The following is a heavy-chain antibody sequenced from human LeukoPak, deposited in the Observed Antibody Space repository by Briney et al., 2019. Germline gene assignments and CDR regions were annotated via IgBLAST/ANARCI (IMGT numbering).Heavy chain of an antibody. CDR2: IYSGGST. D-gene: IGHD4-23*01. CDR1: GFTVSSNH. V-gene: IGHV3-66*01. CDR3: ARGASTRVAGDYFDY. Sequence: GGSLRLSCAVSGFTVSSNHMSWVRQAPGKGLGWVSVIYSGGSTYYADSVKGRFTISRDNSKNTLYVQMNSLRAEDTAMYYCARGASTRVAGDYFDYWGQGTLVTVSS. J-gene: IGHJ4*02.